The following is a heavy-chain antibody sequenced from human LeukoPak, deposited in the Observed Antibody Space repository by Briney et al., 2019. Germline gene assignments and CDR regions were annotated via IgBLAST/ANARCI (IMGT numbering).Heavy chain of an antibody. CDR2: IYYSGST. CDR3: SREVAYCGDDCYSAEFDY. J-gene: IGHJ4*02. Sequence: PSQTLSLTCTVSGGSISSGGYYWSWIRQHPGKGLEWIGYIYYSGSTYYNPSLKSRVTISVDTSKNQFSLHLNSVTPEDTAVYYCSREVAYCGDDCYSAEFDYWGQGILVTVSS. CDR1: GGSISSGGYY. D-gene: IGHD2-21*02. V-gene: IGHV4-31*03.